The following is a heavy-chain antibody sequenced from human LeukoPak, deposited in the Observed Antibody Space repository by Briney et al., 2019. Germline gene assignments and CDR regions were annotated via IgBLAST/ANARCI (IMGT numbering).Heavy chain of an antibody. D-gene: IGHD3-22*01. CDR3: ARGQVVVMPDDAFDI. CDR1: GYTFTSYG. Sequence: ASVKVSCKASGYTFTSYGISWVRQAPGQGLEWMGWISAYNGNTNYAQKLQGRVTMTTDTSTSTAYMELRSLRSDDTAVYYCARGQVVVMPDDAFDIWGQGTMVAVSS. J-gene: IGHJ3*02. V-gene: IGHV1-18*01. CDR2: ISAYNGNT.